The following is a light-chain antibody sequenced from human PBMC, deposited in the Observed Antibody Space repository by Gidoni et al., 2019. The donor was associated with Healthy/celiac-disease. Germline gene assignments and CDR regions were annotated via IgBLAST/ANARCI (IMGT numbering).Light chain of an antibody. V-gene: IGKV3-20*01. CDR1: QSVSSSY. Sequence: EIVLTQSPGTLSWSPGERATLSCRASQSVSSSYLAWYQQKPGQAPRLLIYGASSRDTGIPDRFSGSGSGTDFTLTISRLEPEDFAVYYCQQYGSSKLTFGGGTKVEIK. CDR3: QQYGSSKLT. CDR2: GAS. J-gene: IGKJ4*01.